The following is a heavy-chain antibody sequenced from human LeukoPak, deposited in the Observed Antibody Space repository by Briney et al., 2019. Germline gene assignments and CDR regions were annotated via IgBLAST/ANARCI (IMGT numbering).Heavy chain of an antibody. D-gene: IGHD2-15*01. CDR1: GFTFSSYA. CDR3: ARTGGGSGY. CDR2: ISGSGGRGAST. J-gene: IGHJ4*02. Sequence: GGSLRLSCAASGFTFSSYAMSWVRQAPGKGLEWVSGISGSGGRGASTYYADSVKGRFTISRDNSRNTLYLQMNSLRADDTAVYYCARTGGGSGYWGQGTLVTVSS. V-gene: IGHV3-23*01.